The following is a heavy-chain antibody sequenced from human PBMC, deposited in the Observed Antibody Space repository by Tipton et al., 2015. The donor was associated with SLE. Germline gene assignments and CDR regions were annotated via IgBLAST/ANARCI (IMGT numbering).Heavy chain of an antibody. J-gene: IGHJ5*02. V-gene: IGHV4-39*02. Sequence: GLVKPSETLSLTCTVSGGSISGSNYYWDWIRQPPGMGPEWIGRITNNGNTYYIPSLQSRVTMSVDTSKNHFSLKVTSVTAADTAVYFCARERFLEWYDNWFDPWGQGALVTVSS. D-gene: IGHD3-3*01. CDR2: ITNNGNT. CDR3: ARERFLEWYDNWFDP. CDR1: GGSISGSNYY.